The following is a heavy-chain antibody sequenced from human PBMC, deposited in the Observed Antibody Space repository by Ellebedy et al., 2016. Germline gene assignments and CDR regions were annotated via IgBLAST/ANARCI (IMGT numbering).Heavy chain of an antibody. Sequence: GGSLRLSCAVSGFSLTAYGIHWVRQAPGKGLEWVAVMWYNGKNQNYADSGKSRFTVSRDTSKNTVYLQMDSLRAEDTAVYFCARDDDTNSRYSRFHHWGQGTLVTVSS. CDR2: MWYNGKNQ. J-gene: IGHJ1*01. CDR1: GFSLTAYG. D-gene: IGHD5-12*01. CDR3: ARDDDTNSRYSRFHH. V-gene: IGHV3-33*01.